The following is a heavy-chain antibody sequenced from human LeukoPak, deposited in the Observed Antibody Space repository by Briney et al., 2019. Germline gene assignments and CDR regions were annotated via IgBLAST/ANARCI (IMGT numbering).Heavy chain of an antibody. Sequence: SETLSLTCTVSGGSISSGSYYWSWIRQPAGKGLEWIGRIYTSGSTNYNPSLKSRVTISVDTSKNQFSLKLSSVTAADTAVYYCARESAYCSSTSCMKDAFDIWGQGTMVTVSS. V-gene: IGHV4-61*02. CDR2: IYTSGST. J-gene: IGHJ3*02. CDR3: ARESAYCSSTSCMKDAFDI. D-gene: IGHD2-2*01. CDR1: GGSISSGSYY.